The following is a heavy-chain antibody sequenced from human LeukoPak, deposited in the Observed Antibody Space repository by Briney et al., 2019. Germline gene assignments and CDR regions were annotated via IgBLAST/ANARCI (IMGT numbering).Heavy chain of an antibody. J-gene: IGHJ3*02. CDR1: GGSFSGYY. CDR2: INHSGST. CDR3: ARGAGLWWLRGNAFDI. Sequence: SETLSLTCAVYGGSFSGYYWSWIRQPPGKGLEWIGEINHSGSTNYNPSLKSRVTISVDTSKNQFSLKLGSVTAADTAVYYCARGAGLWWLRGNAFDIWGQGTMVTVSS. V-gene: IGHV4-34*01. D-gene: IGHD4/OR15-4a*01.